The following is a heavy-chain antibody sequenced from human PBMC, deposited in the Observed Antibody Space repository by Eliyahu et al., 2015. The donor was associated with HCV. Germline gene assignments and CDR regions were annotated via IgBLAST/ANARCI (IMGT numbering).Heavy chain of an antibody. D-gene: IGHD4-17*01. J-gene: IGHJ4*02. V-gene: IGHV4-59*01. Sequence: QVQLQESGPGLVKPSETLSLTCTVSGGSIRSYYWSWIRQPPGKGLEWIGYIYYSGSTNYNPSLKSRVTISVDTSKNQFSLKLSSVTAADTAVFYCARAGTTWGRLDYWGQGTLVTVSS. CDR3: ARAGTTWGRLDY. CDR2: IYYSGST. CDR1: GGSIRSYY.